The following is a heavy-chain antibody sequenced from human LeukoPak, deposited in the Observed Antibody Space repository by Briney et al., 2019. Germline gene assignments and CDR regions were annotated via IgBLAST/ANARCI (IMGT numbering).Heavy chain of an antibody. CDR2: ISGSGGST. D-gene: IGHD3-3*01. Sequence: GGSLRLSCVVSGFTFSSYAMSWVRHAPRKGPEWVSGISGSGGSTYYADSVKGRVNISRNNTKHTLYLQMNSMRAEDTAVYYCARDRKITIFGVVTYYYYYYMDVWGKGTTVTVSS. CDR1: GFTFSSYA. CDR3: ARDRKITIFGVVTYYYYYYMDV. V-gene: IGHV3-23*01. J-gene: IGHJ6*03.